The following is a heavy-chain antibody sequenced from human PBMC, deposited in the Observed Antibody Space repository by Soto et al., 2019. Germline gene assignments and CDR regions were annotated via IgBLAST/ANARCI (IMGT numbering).Heavy chain of an antibody. CDR3: ARVSGSGYRRYYYYGMDV. V-gene: IGHV3-33*01. Sequence: QVQLVESGGGVVQPGRSLRLSCAASGFTFSSYGMHWVRQAPGKGLEWVAVIWYDGSNKYYADSVKGRFTISRDNSKNPLYLQMNSLRAEDTAVYYCARVSGSGYRRYYYYGMDVWGQGTTVTVSS. CDR2: IWYDGSNK. CDR1: GFTFSSYG. D-gene: IGHD6-19*01. J-gene: IGHJ6*02.